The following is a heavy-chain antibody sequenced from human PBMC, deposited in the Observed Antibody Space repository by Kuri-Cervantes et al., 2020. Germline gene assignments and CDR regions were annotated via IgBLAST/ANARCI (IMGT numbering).Heavy chain of an antibody. Sequence: ASVKVSCKASGYTFTNYGISWVRQAPGQGLEWMGWISAHNGNTNYAQKLQGRVTMTTDTSTSTAYMELRSLRSDDTAVYYCARGARAPARCDAFDIWGQGTMVTVSS. CDR3: ARGARAPARCDAFDI. J-gene: IGHJ3*02. D-gene: IGHD3-16*01. V-gene: IGHV1-18*01. CDR1: GYTFTNYG. CDR2: ISAHNGNT.